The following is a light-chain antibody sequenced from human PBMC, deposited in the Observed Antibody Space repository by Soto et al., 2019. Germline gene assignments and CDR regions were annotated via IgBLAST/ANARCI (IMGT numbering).Light chain of an antibody. CDR1: QSVGSN. CDR2: ASS. V-gene: IGKV3-15*01. Sequence: EIVLTQSPATLSVSPGERATLSCRASQSVGSNFAWYQQKPGQAPRLLIFASSTRATGVPARFSGSGSGTEFTLTISSLQSEDFAVYYCQPYGDWPLTFGGGAKVEIE. CDR3: QPYGDWPLT. J-gene: IGKJ4*01.